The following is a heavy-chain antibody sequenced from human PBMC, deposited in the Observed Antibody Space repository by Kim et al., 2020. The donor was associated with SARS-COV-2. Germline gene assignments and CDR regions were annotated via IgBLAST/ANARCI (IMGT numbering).Heavy chain of an antibody. V-gene: IGHV3-48*02. D-gene: IGHD2-15*01. Sequence: GRFTISRDNAKNSLYLQMNSLRDEDTAVYYCARGVGYCSGGSCYYNWFDPWGQGTLVTVSS. CDR3: ARGVGYCSGGSCYYNWFDP. J-gene: IGHJ5*02.